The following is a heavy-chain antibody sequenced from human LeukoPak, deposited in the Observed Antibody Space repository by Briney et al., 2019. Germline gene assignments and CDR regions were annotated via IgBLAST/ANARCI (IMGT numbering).Heavy chain of an antibody. CDR1: GYTFAGYY. CDR3: ARDRSRILDY. D-gene: IGHD1-26*01. J-gene: IGHJ4*02. V-gene: IGHV1-2*02. Sequence: ASVKVSCKASGYTFAGYYMHWVRQAPGQGLEWMGWINPDSGGTNYAQKLQGRVTMTRDTSISTAYVELSRLRSDDTAVYYCARDRSRILDYWGQGTLVTVSS. CDR2: INPDSGGT.